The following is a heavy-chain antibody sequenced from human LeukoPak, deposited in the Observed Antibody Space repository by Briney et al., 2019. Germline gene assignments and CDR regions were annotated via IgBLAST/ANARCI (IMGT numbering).Heavy chain of an antibody. CDR2: INPNSGGT. CDR3: ARVVPAATKRYFDD. V-gene: IGHV1-2*02. J-gene: IGHJ4*02. CDR1: GYTFTGYY. Sequence: ASVKVSCKASGYTFTGYYMHWVRQAPGQGLEWMGWINPNSGGTNYAQKFQGRVTMTRDTSISTAYMGLSRLRSDDTAVYYCARVVPAATKRYFDDWGREPWSPSPQ. D-gene: IGHD2-2*01.